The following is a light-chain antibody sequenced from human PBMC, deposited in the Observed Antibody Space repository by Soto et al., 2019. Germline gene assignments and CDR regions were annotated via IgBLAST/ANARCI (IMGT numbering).Light chain of an antibody. V-gene: IGKV3-20*01. CDR3: QQLSSSGT. Sequence: DIELTQCAGRLSLSPGEGATLSCKASQTIXNNYLAWYGQNPGQSPRLLISDASRRGTVIPDRFSGGGSGTDFTLTISRLEPEYARVYCCQQLSSSGTFGQGIKVDIK. CDR1: QTIXNNY. J-gene: IGKJ1*01. CDR2: DAS.